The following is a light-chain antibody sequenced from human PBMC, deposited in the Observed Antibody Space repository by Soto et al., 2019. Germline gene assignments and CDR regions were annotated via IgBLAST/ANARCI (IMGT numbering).Light chain of an antibody. CDR3: AAWDDTLNGYL. J-gene: IGLJ1*01. CDR1: SSNIGSNT. V-gene: IGLV1-44*01. CDR2: GNN. Sequence: QSVLTQPPSASGTPGQRVTISCSGSSSNIGSNTVNWYQQLPGTAPKLLIYGNNQRPSGVPDRFSGSKSGTSASLAISGLQSEDEADYYCAAWDDTLNGYLFGTGTKVTVL.